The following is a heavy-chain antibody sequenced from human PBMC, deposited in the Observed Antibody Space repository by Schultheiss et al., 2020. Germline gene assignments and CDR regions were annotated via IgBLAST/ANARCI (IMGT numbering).Heavy chain of an antibody. CDR2: INHSGST. V-gene: IGHV4-39*07. CDR3: ARGVAVAGNRPYYFDY. Sequence: SETLSLTCTVSGGSISSSSYYWGWIRQPPGKGLEWIGEINHSGSTNYNPSLKSRVTISVDTSKNQFSLKLSSVTAADTAVYYCARGVAVAGNRPYYFDYWGQGTLVTVSS. D-gene: IGHD6-19*01. CDR1: GGSISSSSYY. J-gene: IGHJ4*02.